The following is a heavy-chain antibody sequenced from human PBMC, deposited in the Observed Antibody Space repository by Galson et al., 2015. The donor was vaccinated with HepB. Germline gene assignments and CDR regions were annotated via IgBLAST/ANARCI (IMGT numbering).Heavy chain of an antibody. CDR3: AKAGHVLLWFGELFT. D-gene: IGHD3-10*01. CDR2: ISGSGGST. Sequence: SLRLSCAASGFTFSSYAMSWVRQAPGKGLEWVSAISGSGGSTYYADSVKGRFTISRDNSKNTLYLQMNSLRAEDTAVYYCAKAGHVLLWFGELFTWGQGTLVTVSS. CDR1: GFTFSSYA. J-gene: IGHJ5*02. V-gene: IGHV3-23*01.